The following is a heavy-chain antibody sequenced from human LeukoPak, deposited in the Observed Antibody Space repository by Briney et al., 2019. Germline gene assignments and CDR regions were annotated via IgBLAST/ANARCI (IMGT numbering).Heavy chain of an antibody. Sequence: SVKVSCEASGYTFTSYGISWVRQAPGQGLEWMGWISAYNGNTNYAQKLQGRVTMTTDTSTSTAYMELRSLRSDDTAVYYCARDPPRCSSTSCYSYYYYGMDVWGQGTTVTVSS. CDR3: ARDPPRCSSTSCYSYYYYGMDV. J-gene: IGHJ6*02. V-gene: IGHV1-18*01. CDR1: GYTFTSYG. CDR2: ISAYNGNT. D-gene: IGHD2-2*02.